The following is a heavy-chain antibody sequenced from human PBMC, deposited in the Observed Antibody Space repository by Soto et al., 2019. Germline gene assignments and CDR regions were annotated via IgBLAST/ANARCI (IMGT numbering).Heavy chain of an antibody. J-gene: IGHJ4*02. D-gene: IGHD1-26*01. CDR3: AKGQYSGVAGGLDY. Sequence: GGSLRLSCAASGLTFKSYAMSWVRQAPGKGLEWVSGISGSGGSTDDADSVKGRFTISRDNSKNTLYLQMNSLRVEDTALYYCAKGQYSGVAGGLDYWGQGTLVTVSS. V-gene: IGHV3-23*01. CDR2: ISGSGGST. CDR1: GLTFKSYA.